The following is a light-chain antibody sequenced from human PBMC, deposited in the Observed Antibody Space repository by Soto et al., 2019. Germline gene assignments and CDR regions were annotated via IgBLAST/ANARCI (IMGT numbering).Light chain of an antibody. V-gene: IGLV2-14*01. CDR3: SSYTSSSTLV. J-gene: IGLJ1*01. CDR1: SSDVGGYNY. CDR2: EVS. Sequence: QSALTQPASVSGSPGQSITISCTGTSSDVGGYNYVSWYQQLPGKAPKLMIYEVSNRPSGVSYRFSGSKSGNTASLTISGLQAADEADYYCSSYTSSSTLVFGTGTKLTVL.